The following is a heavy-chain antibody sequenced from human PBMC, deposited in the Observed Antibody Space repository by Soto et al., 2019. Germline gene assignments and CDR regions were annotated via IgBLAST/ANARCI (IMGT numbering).Heavy chain of an antibody. V-gene: IGHV3-30*18. Sequence: QVQLVESGGGVVQPGRSLRLSCAASGFTFSSYGMHWVRQAPGKGLEWVAVISYDGSNKYYADSVKGRFTNSRDNSKNTLYLQMNSLRAEDTAVYYCAKSSGGDILTPTAMDVWGQGTTVTVSS. D-gene: IGHD3-9*01. J-gene: IGHJ6*02. CDR2: ISYDGSNK. CDR3: AKSSGGDILTPTAMDV. CDR1: GFTFSSYG.